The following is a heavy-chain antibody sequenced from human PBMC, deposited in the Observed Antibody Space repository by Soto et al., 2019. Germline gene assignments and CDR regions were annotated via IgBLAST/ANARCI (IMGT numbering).Heavy chain of an antibody. CDR2: IIPIFGTA. D-gene: IGHD5-12*01. CDR3: ARIYGPYYGMDV. V-gene: IGHV1-69*13. J-gene: IGHJ6*02. Sequence: SVKVSCKASGGTISSYAISWVRQAPGQGLEWMGGIIPIFGTANYAQKFQGRVTITADESTSTAYMELSSLRSEDTAVYYCARIYGPYYGMDVWGQGTTVTVSS. CDR1: GGTISSYA.